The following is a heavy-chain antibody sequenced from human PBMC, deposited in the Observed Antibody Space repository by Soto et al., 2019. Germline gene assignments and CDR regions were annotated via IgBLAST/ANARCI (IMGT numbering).Heavy chain of an antibody. CDR1: GGTFSSYA. Sequence: SVKVSCKASGGTFSSYAISWVRQAPGQGLEWMGGIIPIFGTANYAQKFQGRVTITADESTSTAYMELSSLRSEDTAVYYCAIRSENRNYVPHYYYGMDVWGQGTKVTVYS. J-gene: IGHJ6*02. CDR3: AIRSENRNYVPHYYYGMDV. CDR2: IIPIFGTA. V-gene: IGHV1-69*13. D-gene: IGHD1-7*01.